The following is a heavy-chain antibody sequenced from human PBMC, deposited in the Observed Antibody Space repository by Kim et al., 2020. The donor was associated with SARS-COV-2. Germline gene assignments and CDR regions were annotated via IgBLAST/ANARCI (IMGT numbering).Heavy chain of an antibody. D-gene: IGHD5-18*01. CDR3: ARLGGSDTAMAFDY. CDR1: GFTFSSYG. Sequence: GGSLRLSCAASGFTFSSYGMHWVRQAPGKGMEWVAVIWYDGSNKYYADSVKGRFTISRDNSKNTLYLQMNSLRAEDTGVYYCARLGGSDTAMAFDYWGQGTLVTVSS. V-gene: IGHV3-33*01. CDR2: IWYDGSNK. J-gene: IGHJ4*02.